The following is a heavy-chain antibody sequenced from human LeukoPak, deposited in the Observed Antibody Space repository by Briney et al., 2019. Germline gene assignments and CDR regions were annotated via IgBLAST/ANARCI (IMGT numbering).Heavy chain of an antibody. Sequence: SETLSLTCTVSGGSISSSSYYWGWIRQPPGKGLEWIGSIYYSGSTYYNPSLKSRVTISVDTSKNQFSLKLSSVTAADTAVYYCARVGPGYCTNGVCLHIIPGPFDPWGQGTLVTVSS. CDR3: ARVGPGYCTNGVCLHIIPGPFDP. J-gene: IGHJ5*02. CDR2: IYYSGST. D-gene: IGHD2-8*01. CDR1: GGSISSSSYY. V-gene: IGHV4-39*07.